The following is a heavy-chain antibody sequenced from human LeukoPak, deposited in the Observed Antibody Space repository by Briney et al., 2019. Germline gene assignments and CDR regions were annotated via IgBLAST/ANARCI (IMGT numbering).Heavy chain of an antibody. J-gene: IGHJ4*02. Sequence: PSETLSLTCAVYGGSFSGYYWSWIRQPPGKGLEWIGEINHSGSTNYNPSLKSRVTISVDTSKNQFSLKLSSVTAADTAVYYCARAPYTNLGYCSGGSCYPDYWGQGTLVTVSS. D-gene: IGHD2-15*01. CDR3: ARAPYTNLGYCSGGSCYPDY. CDR2: INHSGST. V-gene: IGHV4-34*01. CDR1: GGSFSGYY.